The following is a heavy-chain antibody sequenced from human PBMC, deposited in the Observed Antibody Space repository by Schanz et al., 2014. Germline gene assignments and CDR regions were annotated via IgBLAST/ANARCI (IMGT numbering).Heavy chain of an antibody. Sequence: EVQLVESGGGLVQPGGSLRLSCAASGFTVSSNYMSWVRQAPGKGLEWVSITYSGGSTYYADSVKGRFTISRDNSKNTLYLLMNSLRAEDTAVYYCAKDLISVWSGFDYWGQGTLVTVSS. V-gene: IGHV3-66*01. CDR3: AKDLISVWSGFDY. CDR2: TYSGGST. CDR1: GFTVSSNY. J-gene: IGHJ4*02. D-gene: IGHD6-19*01.